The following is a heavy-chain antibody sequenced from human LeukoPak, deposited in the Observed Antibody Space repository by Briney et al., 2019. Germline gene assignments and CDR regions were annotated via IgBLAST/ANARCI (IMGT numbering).Heavy chain of an antibody. CDR3: ARDWSGSRMNWFDP. CDR1: GYTFTGYY. CDR2: INPNSGGT. Sequence: ASVKVSCKASGYTFTGYYMHWVRQAPGQGLEWMGWINPNSGGTIYAQKFQGRVTMTRDTSISTAYMELSRLRSDDTAVYYCARDWSGSRMNWFDPWGQGTLVTVSS. V-gene: IGHV1-2*02. J-gene: IGHJ5*02. D-gene: IGHD3-3*01.